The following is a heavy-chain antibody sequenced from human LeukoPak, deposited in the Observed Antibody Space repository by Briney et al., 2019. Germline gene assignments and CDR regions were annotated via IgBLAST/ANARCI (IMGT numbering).Heavy chain of an antibody. V-gene: IGHV1-18*04. CDR3: AREEDFSSSWY. D-gene: IGHD6-13*01. CDR2: IIAYIGNT. Sequence: GAAVKVSCKASGYTFTSDGISWGRQDPGQGLEWMGWIIAYIGNTNYAQKLQGRVTMTTDTSTSTAYMELRSLRSDDTAVYYCAREEDFSSSWYWGQGTLVTVSS. J-gene: IGHJ4*02. CDR1: GYTFTSDG.